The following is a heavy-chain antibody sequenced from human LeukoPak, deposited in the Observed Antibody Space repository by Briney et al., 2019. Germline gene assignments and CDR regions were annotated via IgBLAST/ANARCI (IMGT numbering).Heavy chain of an antibody. Sequence: AESLRLACAPSGFTFSSYWMHWVRQAPGGGLEWVSRISADVITTTHADSVKGPLTIPTDHATNTTCRQSDSLRIEGTSFYYCARDNSPGWFGPWGQGTLTTVSS. J-gene: IGHJ5*02. CDR3: ARDNSPGWFGP. D-gene: IGHD5-18*01. CDR1: GFTFSSYW. CDR2: ISADVITT. V-gene: IGHV3-74*01.